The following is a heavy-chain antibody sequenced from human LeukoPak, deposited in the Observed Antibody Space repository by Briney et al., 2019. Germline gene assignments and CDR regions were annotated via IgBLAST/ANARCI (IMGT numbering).Heavy chain of an antibody. CDR2: MNPNSGDT. Sequence: ASVKVSCRASGYTFISYDLNWVRQATGQGLEWMGWMNPNSGDTGYAEKFQGRVTMTSNISITTAYMELSSLRSEDTAVYYCARNLVGAKAEYYFDYWGQGTLVTVSS. D-gene: IGHD1-26*01. CDR1: GYTFISYD. J-gene: IGHJ4*02. CDR3: ARNLVGAKAEYYFDY. V-gene: IGHV1-8*01.